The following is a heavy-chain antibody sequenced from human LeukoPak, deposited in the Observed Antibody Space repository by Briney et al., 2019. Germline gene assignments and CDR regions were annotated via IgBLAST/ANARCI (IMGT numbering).Heavy chain of an antibody. J-gene: IGHJ4*02. V-gene: IGHV1-2*02. Sequence: ASVKVSCKASGYTFTSYAMNWVRQAPGQGLEWMGWINPNSGGTNYAQKFQGRVTMTRDTSISTAYMELSRLRSDDTAVYYCARVRLVVVASIRTSKQYYFDYWGQGTLVTVSS. CDR2: INPNSGGT. CDR1: GYTFTSYA. D-gene: IGHD2-15*01. CDR3: ARVRLVVVASIRTSKQYYFDY.